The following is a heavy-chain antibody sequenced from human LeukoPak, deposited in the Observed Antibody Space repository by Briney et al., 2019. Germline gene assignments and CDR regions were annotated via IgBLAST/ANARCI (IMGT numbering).Heavy chain of an antibody. V-gene: IGHV3-48*03. CDR3: ARVREDSMDV. CDR1: GFTFSSYE. J-gene: IGHJ6*02. Sequence: GGFLRLSCAASGFTFSSYEMNWVRQAPGKGLEWVSYISSSGSTIYYADSVKGRFTISRDNAKNSLYLQMNSLRAEDTAVYYCARVREDSMDVWGQGTTVTVSS. CDR2: ISSSGSTI. D-gene: IGHD1-26*01.